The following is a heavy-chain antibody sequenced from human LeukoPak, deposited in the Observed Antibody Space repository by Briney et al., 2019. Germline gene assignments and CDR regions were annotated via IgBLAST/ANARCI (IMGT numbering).Heavy chain of an antibody. D-gene: IGHD1-1*01. CDR1: GFSFSDYY. Sequence: GGSLRLSCAASGFSFSDYYMTWIRQAPGKGLEWVSYINGTGRTIYYADSVKGRFTISRDNAENSLYLQMNSLRAEDTAVYYCARVPTGNGVDWGQGTLVTVSS. V-gene: IGHV3-11*01. J-gene: IGHJ4*02. CDR2: INGTGRTI. CDR3: ARVPTGNGVD.